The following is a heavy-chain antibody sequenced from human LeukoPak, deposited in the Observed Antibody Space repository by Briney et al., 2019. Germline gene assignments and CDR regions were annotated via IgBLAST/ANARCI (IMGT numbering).Heavy chain of an antibody. J-gene: IGHJ4*02. CDR1: GGSIGTYY. V-gene: IGHV4-4*07. Sequence: SETLSLTCTVSGGSIGTYYWSWIRQPAGKGLDWIGRIFTTGGANYNPSLNSRVTMSLDTSKNRFSLKLNSVTAADTAVYYCVRDGPSWGLLWGQGALVTVSS. D-gene: IGHD7-27*01. CDR2: IFTTGGA. CDR3: VRDGPSWGLL.